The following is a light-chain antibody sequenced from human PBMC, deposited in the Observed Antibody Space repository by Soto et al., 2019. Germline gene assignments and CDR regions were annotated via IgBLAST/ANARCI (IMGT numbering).Light chain of an antibody. CDR3: QKYNSGLIT. CDR1: QVIGNY. V-gene: IGKV1-27*01. CDR2: GAY. J-gene: IGKJ5*01. Sequence: DIQMTPSPSSLSASVGDRVTITCRASQVIGNYLAWYQQKPGKVPKLLIYGAYTLQSGVPSRFSGSGSGTDFTLTISSLQPEDVAIYYCQKYNSGLITFGQGTRLEIK.